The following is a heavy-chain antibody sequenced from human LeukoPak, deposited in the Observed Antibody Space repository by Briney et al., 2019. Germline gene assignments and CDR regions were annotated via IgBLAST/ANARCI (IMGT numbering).Heavy chain of an antibody. CDR1: GFTVSSNY. CDR2: IYSGGST. D-gene: IGHD3-22*01. CDR3: ARGGGMYYYDNSGLDF. J-gene: IGHJ4*02. Sequence: GGSLRLSCAASGFTVSSNYMSWVRQDPGKGLEWVSVIYSGGSTYYADSVKGRFTISRDNSKNTLYLQMNSLRAEDTAVYYCARGGGMYYYDNSGLDFWRQGTLLTVSS. V-gene: IGHV3-66*01.